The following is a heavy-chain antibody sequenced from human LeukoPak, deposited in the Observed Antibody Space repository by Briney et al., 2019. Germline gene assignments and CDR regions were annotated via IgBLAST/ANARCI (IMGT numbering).Heavy chain of an antibody. CDR1: GGSISSSSYY. Sequence: PSETLSLTCTVSGGSISSSSYYWGWIRQPPGKGLEWIGSIYYSGSTYYNPSLKSRVTISVDTSKNQFSLKLSSVTAADTAVYYCARGMVDCSGGSCYSPLDYWGQGTPVTVSS. D-gene: IGHD2-15*01. CDR3: ARGMVDCSGGSCYSPLDY. J-gene: IGHJ4*02. V-gene: IGHV4-39*07. CDR2: IYYSGST.